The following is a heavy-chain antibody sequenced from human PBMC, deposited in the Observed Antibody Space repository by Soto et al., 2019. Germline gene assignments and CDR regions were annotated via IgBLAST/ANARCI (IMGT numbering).Heavy chain of an antibody. V-gene: IGHV5-51*01. CDR1: GYSFTTYW. Sequence: PGESLKISCKASGYSFTTYWIGWVRQMPGKGLEWMGIIYPGDSDTRYSPSFQGQVTISADKSISTAYLQWSSLKASDTAMYYCARRGYGSSEYSYGMDVWGQGNTVPVS. D-gene: IGHD3-10*01. CDR3: ARRGYGSSEYSYGMDV. J-gene: IGHJ6*02. CDR2: IYPGDSDT.